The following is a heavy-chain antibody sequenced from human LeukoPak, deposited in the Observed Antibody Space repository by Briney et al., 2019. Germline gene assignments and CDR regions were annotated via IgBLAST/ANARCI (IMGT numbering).Heavy chain of an antibody. CDR2: INSDGSIT. CDR3: ASPMWDTAIHDY. CDR1: GFTFSSHW. Sequence: GGSLRLSCAASGFTFSSHWMHWVRQAPGKGLVWVSRINSDGSITSYADSVKGRFTISRDNAKDTLYLQMYSLRAEDAAVYYCASPMWDTAIHDYWGQGTLVTVSS. D-gene: IGHD5-18*01. V-gene: IGHV3-74*01. J-gene: IGHJ4*02.